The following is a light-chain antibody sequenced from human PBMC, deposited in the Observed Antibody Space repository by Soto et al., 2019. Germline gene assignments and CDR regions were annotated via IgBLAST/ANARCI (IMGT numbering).Light chain of an antibody. CDR3: QQYNSYSPWT. J-gene: IGKJ1*01. Sequence: DIQMTPSPSSLSASVVDRVTITCRASQGIRNDLGWYQQKPGKAPKRLIYAASSLQSGVPSRFSGSGSGTEFTLTISSLQPDDFATYYCQQYNSYSPWTFGQGTKVDIK. CDR1: QGIRND. CDR2: AAS. V-gene: IGKV1-17*01.